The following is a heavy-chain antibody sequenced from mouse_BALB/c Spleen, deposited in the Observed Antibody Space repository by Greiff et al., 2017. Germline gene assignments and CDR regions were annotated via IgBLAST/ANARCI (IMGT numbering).Heavy chain of an antibody. V-gene: IGHV5-17*02. CDR1: GFTFSSFG. D-gene: IGHD1-1*01. Sequence: EVNVVESGGGLVQPGGSRKLSCAASGFTFSSFGMHWVRQAPEKGLEWVAYISGGSSTIYYADTVKGRFTISRDNPKNTLFLQMTSLRSEDTAMYYCASHYYGSSPGYFDVWGAGTTVTVSS. J-gene: IGHJ1*01. CDR3: ASHYYGSSPGYFDV. CDR2: ISGGSSTI.